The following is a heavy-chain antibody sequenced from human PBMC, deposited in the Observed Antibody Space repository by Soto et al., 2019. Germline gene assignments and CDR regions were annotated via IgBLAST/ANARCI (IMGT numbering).Heavy chain of an antibody. CDR2: ISSSSSYI. Sequence: EVQLVASGGGLVKPGGSLRLSCAASGFTFSSYSMNWVRQAPGKGLEWVSSISSSSSYIYYADSVKGRFTISRDNAKNSLYLQMNSLRAEDTAVYYCARVLAARAASDYVYYGMDGWGQGTTVTVSS. CDR3: ARVLAARAASDYVYYGMDG. J-gene: IGHJ6*02. D-gene: IGHD6-6*01. CDR1: GFTFSSYS. V-gene: IGHV3-21*01.